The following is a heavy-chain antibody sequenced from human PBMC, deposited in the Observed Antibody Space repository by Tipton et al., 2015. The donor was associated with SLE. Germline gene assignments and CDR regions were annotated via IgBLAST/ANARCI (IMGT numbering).Heavy chain of an antibody. CDR1: GGSISSGSYY. CDR3: ASGGYGSGNHYLGGWFDP. J-gene: IGHJ5*02. CDR2: IYYSGST. V-gene: IGHV4-31*03. Sequence: TLSLTCTVSGGSISSGSYYWSWIRQHPGKGLEWIGYIYYSGSTYYNPSLKSRVTISVDTSKNQFSLKLSSVTAADTAVYYCASGGYGSGNHYLGGWFDPWGRGTLVTVSS. D-gene: IGHD3-10*01.